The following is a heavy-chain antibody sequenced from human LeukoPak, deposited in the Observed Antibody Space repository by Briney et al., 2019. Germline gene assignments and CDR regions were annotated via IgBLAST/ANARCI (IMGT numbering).Heavy chain of an antibody. Sequence: GGSLRLSCAASGFTFSSYSMNWVRQAPGKGLEWVSSISSSSSYIYYADSVKGRFTNSRDNAKNSLYLQMNSLRAEDTAVYYCARDGWFGGFDYWGQGTLVTVSS. V-gene: IGHV3-21*01. CDR3: ARDGWFGGFDY. CDR1: GFTFSSYS. D-gene: IGHD3-10*01. CDR2: ISSSSSYI. J-gene: IGHJ4*02.